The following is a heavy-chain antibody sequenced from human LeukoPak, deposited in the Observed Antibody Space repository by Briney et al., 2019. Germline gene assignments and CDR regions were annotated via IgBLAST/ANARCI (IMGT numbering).Heavy chain of an antibody. CDR3: AKAYYDYVWGSDLAWGMDV. CDR1: GFTFSSYG. V-gene: IGHV3-30*18. CDR2: ISYDGSNK. J-gene: IGHJ6*02. Sequence: GGSLRLSCAASGFTFSSYGMHWVRQAPGKGLEWVAVISYDGSNKYYADSVKGRFTISRDNSKNTLYLQMNSLRAEDTAVYYCAKAYYDYVWGSDLAWGMDVWGQGTTVTVSS. D-gene: IGHD3-16*02.